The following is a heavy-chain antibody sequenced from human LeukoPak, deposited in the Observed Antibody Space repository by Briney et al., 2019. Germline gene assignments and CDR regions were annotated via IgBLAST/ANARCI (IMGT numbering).Heavy chain of an antibody. CDR2: IIAIFGTA. D-gene: IGHD2-15*01. J-gene: IGHJ4*02. CDR1: GGTFSSHA. CDR3: AGMPRLGGAKFFEY. V-gene: IGHV1-69*13. Sequence: SVKVSCKASGGTFSSHAITWVRQAPGQGLEWMGGIIAIFGTANYAQKFQGRVTITADEYTNTAYMELSSLRSDDTAVYFCAGMPRLGGAKFFEYWGQGILVTVSS.